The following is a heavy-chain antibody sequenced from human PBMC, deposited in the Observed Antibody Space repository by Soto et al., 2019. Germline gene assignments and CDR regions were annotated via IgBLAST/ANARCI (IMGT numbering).Heavy chain of an antibody. J-gene: IGHJ6*02. CDR3: ARAWGYTTHFRVPYYYGMDV. CDR2: IYYSGST. Sequence: PSETLSLTCTVSGGSISSGDYYWSWIRQPPGKGLGWIGYIYYSGSTYYNPALKRLVTISVDTSKNQFSLKLSSVTAADTAVYYCARAWGYTTHFRVPYYYGMDVWGQGTTVTVSS. D-gene: IGHD2-2*02. V-gene: IGHV4-30-4*01. CDR1: GGSISSGDYY.